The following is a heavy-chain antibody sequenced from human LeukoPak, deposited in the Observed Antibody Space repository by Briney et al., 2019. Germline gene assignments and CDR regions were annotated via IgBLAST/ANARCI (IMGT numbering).Heavy chain of an antibody. V-gene: IGHV3-23*01. J-gene: IGHJ3*02. CDR1: GFTFSSYA. CDR3: AKPQAGGDWRYAFDI. CDR2: ISGSGGST. Sequence: PGGSLRLSCAASGFTFSSYAMSWVRQAPGKGLEWVSAISGSGGSTYYADSVKGRFTISRDNSKNTLYLQMNSLRAEGTAVYYCAKPQAGGDWRYAFDIWGQGTMVTVSS. D-gene: IGHD2-21*02.